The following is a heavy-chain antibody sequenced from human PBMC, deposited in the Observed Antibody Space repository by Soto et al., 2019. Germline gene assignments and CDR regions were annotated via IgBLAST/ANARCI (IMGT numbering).Heavy chain of an antibody. CDR3: ARSGGHSYYYYGLDV. D-gene: IGHD2-15*01. V-gene: IGHV1-69*01. CDR1: GGTFSSYA. J-gene: IGHJ6*02. CDR2: IIPVYGTA. Sequence: QVQLVQSGAEGKKPGSSVKVSCKASGGTFSSYAFSWVRQAPGQGLEWMGGIIPVYGTANYAEKFQGRVTITADESTTIAHMELSSLRSEDTAVYYCARSGGHSYYYYGLDVWGLGTTVIVSS.